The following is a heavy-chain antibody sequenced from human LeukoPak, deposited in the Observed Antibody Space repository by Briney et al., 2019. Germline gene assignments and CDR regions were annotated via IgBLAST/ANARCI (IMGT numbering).Heavy chain of an antibody. CDR1: GYSTSSGYY. V-gene: IGHV4-38-2*02. CDR2: IYHSGST. J-gene: IGHJ4*02. Sequence: SETLALTCTVSGYSTSSGYYWGWIRQPPGKGLEWIGSIYHSGSTYYNPSLKSRVTISVDTSKNQFSLKLSSVTAADTAVYYCARDRGRSAVAGTGHFDYWGQGTLVTVSS. CDR3: ARDRGRSAVAGTGHFDY. D-gene: IGHD6-19*01.